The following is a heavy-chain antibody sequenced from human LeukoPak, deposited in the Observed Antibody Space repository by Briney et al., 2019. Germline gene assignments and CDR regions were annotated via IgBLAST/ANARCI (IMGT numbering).Heavy chain of an antibody. D-gene: IGHD3-16*01. J-gene: IGHJ4*02. CDR3: ARRKGASSHFDY. CDR1: GDSVSSNSAA. V-gene: IGHV6-1*01. Sequence: SQTLSLTCAISGDSVSSNSAAWNWIRQSPSRGLEWLGRTYYRSKWYNDYAVSVKSRITINPDTSKNQFSLKLNSVTAADTAVYYCARRKGASSHFDYWGQGTLVTVSS. CDR2: TYYRSKWYN.